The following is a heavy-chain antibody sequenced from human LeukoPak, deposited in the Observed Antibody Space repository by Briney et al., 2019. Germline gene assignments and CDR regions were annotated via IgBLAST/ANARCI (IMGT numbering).Heavy chain of an antibody. CDR3: AKNGDRGAYCSGGTCYPYYYYNMDV. Sequence: GGSLRLSCAASGFIFSSYAMHWVRQAPGKGLEWVAVISYDGSNKYYADSVKGRFTISRDNSKNTLYLQMNSLRAEDTAIYSCAKNGDRGAYCSGGTCYPYYYYNMDVWGKGTTVTISS. J-gene: IGHJ6*03. V-gene: IGHV3-30*04. CDR2: ISYDGSNK. D-gene: IGHD2-15*01. CDR1: GFIFSSYA.